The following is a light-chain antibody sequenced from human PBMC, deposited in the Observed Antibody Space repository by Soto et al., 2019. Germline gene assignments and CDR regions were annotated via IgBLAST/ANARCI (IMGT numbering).Light chain of an antibody. CDR3: QQRSNWPPIT. Sequence: EIVRTHAPATLSVSPGERATLSCMASQSISNNLAWYQHKPGQAPRLLILGASTRATGIPARFSGSGSETDFTLTIDNLEPEDFAIYYCQQRSNWPPITFGQGTRLEIK. V-gene: IGKV3-11*01. CDR2: GAS. CDR1: QSISNN. J-gene: IGKJ5*01.